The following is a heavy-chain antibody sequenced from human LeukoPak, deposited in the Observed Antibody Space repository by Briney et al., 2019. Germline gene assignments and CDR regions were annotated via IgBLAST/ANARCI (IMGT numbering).Heavy chain of an antibody. J-gene: IGHJ4*02. CDR3: ARDFGRDADDC. CDR2: IKEDGSEK. D-gene: IGHD2-21*02. Sequence: GGSLRLSCAVSGFTFSRYWMSWVRQAPGKGLEWVANIKEDGSEKYYVDSVKGRFTISRDNAKNSLYLQMNSLRAEDTAVYYCARDFGRDADDCWGQGTLVTVSS. CDR1: GFTFSRYW. V-gene: IGHV3-7*01.